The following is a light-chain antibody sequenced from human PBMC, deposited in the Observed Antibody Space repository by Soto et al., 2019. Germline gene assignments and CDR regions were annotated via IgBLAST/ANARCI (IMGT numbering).Light chain of an antibody. CDR3: QQYNNWTRT. J-gene: IGKJ1*01. CDR1: QSVSNSY. CDR2: GAS. V-gene: IGKV3-15*01. Sequence: EIVLTQSPGTLSLSPGERATLSGRASQSVSNSYLAWYQQKPGQAPRLVMYGASTRATGIPARFSGSGSGTEFTLTISSLQSEDFAVYDCQQYNNWTRTFGQGTKVDIK.